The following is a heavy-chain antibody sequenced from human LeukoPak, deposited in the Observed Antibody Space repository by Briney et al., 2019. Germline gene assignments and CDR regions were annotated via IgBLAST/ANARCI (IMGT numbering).Heavy chain of an antibody. CDR3: ARHLDGYNPFDY. CDR2: TYPLNSDT. V-gene: IGHV5-51*01. Sequence: GESLKISCKGSGYTFTNYWIAWVRQMPGKGLECMGITYPLNSDTRYSPSFQGQLTISADKPVSTAYLQWSSLKASDTAIYYCARHLDGYNPFDYWGQGTLVTVSS. CDR1: GYTFTNYW. J-gene: IGHJ4*02. D-gene: IGHD5-24*01.